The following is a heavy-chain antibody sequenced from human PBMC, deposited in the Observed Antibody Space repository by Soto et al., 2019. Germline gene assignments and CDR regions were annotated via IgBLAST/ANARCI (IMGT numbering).Heavy chain of an antibody. Sequence: GGSLRLSCAASGFTFSSYWMSWVRQAPGKGLEWVANIKQDGSEKYYVDSVKGRFTISRDNAKNSLYLQMNSLRAEDTAVYYCAKDVLLWFGELTNWFDPWGQGTLVTVSS. CDR1: GFTFSSYW. CDR3: AKDVLLWFGELTNWFDP. J-gene: IGHJ5*02. CDR2: IKQDGSEK. D-gene: IGHD3-10*01. V-gene: IGHV3-7*03.